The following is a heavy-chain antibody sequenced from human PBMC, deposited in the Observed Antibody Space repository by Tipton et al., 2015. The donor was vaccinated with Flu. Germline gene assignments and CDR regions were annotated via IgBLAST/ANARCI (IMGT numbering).Heavy chain of an antibody. D-gene: IGHD3-16*02. CDR2: ITPSGSTK. CDR1: RFTFNSYE. J-gene: IGHJ4*02. Sequence: SLRLSCAVSRFTFNSYEMNWVRQAPGKGLEWVSHITPSGSTKYYADAVRGRFTISRDNAKNSLYLQMNSLGAEDTAVYYCTRGFIRHCDYWGQGTLVSVSS. V-gene: IGHV3-48*03. CDR3: TRGFIRHCDY.